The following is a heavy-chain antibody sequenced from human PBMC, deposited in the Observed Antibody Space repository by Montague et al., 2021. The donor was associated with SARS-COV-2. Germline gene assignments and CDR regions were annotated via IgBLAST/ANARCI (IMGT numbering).Heavy chain of an antibody. J-gene: IGHJ6*02. D-gene: IGHD6-19*01. CDR3: AKDTATIRIAVALMDV. Sequence: SLRLSCAAPGFIFSNYAMTWVRQAPGKGLEWVSTMSGSGVRRDYADSVKGRFTISRDSSKNTLYLQMNSLRVEDTAVYYCAKDTATIRIAVALMDVWGQGTTVIVSS. V-gene: IGHV3-23*01. CDR1: GFIFSNYA. CDR2: MSGSGVRR.